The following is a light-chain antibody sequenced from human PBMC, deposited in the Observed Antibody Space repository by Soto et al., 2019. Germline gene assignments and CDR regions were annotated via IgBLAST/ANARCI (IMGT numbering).Light chain of an antibody. CDR3: QQYDNLPRALT. J-gene: IGKJ4*01. CDR2: DAS. V-gene: IGKV1-33*01. Sequence: DIQMTQSPSSLSASVGDRVTITCQASQDISNYLNWYQQKPGKAPKLLIYDASNLETRVPSRFSGSGSGTDFTFTISSLQPEDIATYYCQQYDNLPRALTFGGGTKVEIK. CDR1: QDISNY.